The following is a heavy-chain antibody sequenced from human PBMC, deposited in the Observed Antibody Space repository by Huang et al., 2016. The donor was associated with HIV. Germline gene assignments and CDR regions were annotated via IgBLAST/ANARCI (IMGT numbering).Heavy chain of an antibody. CDR3: ARGGCIQLWLLGYYYMDV. CDR1: GYTFSSFG. Sequence: QVQLVQSGAEVKKPGASVKVSCKASGYTFSSFGISWVRQAPGQGLEWGEWIRVYNGNTKFAQKFQGSLTMTTDTSTSTAYMELRSLRSDDTAVYYCARGGCIQLWLLGYYYMDVWGNGTTVTVSS. V-gene: IGHV1-18*01. CDR2: IRVYNGNT. J-gene: IGHJ6*03. D-gene: IGHD5-18*01.